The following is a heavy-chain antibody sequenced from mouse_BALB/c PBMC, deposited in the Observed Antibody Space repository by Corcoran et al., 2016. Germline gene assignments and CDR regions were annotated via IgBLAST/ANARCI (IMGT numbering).Heavy chain of an antibody. D-gene: IGHD2-1*01. CDR3: AREVPGGNPFDY. Sequence: EVQLQQSGPELVKPGASVKMSCKASGYTFTSYVMHWVKQKPGQSLEWIGYIYPYNDGTKYTEKFKGKATLTSDKSSSTAYSELSSLTSEDSAVYYCAREVPGGNPFDYWGQGTTLTVSS. V-gene: IGHV1S136*01. CDR2: IYPYNDGT. J-gene: IGHJ2*01. CDR1: GYTFTSYV.